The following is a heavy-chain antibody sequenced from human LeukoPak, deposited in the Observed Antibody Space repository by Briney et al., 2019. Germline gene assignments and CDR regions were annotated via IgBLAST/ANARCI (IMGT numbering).Heavy chain of an antibody. D-gene: IGHD3-3*01. J-gene: IGHJ5*02. CDR3: AKDGTYYDFWSGYSHNWFDP. CDR2: ISGSGGST. V-gene: IGHV3-23*01. CDR1: GFTFKNYA. Sequence: GGSLRLSCAASGFTFKNYAMSWVRQAPGKGLEWVSAISGSGGSTYYADSVKGRFTISRDNSKNTLYLQMNSLRAEDTAVYYCAKDGTYYDFWSGYSHNWFDPWGQGTLVTVSS.